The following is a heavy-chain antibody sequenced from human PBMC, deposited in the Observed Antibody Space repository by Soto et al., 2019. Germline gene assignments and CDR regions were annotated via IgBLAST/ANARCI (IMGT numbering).Heavy chain of an antibody. V-gene: IGHV3-30*18. CDR2: ISYDGSNK. CDR3: AKSSYSSGWNPDY. CDR1: GFTFSSYG. D-gene: IGHD6-19*01. Sequence: SLRLSCAASGFTFSSYGMHWVRQAPGKGLEWVAVISYDGSNKYYADSVKGRFTISRDNSKNTLYLQMNSLRAEDTAVYYCAKSSYSSGWNPDYWGQGTLVTVSS. J-gene: IGHJ4*02.